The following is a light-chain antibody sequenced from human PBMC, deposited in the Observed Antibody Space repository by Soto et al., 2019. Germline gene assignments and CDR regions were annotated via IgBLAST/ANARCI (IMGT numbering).Light chain of an antibody. J-gene: IGLJ3*02. CDR2: DVS. V-gene: IGLV2-11*01. CDR1: SSDVGGYNY. Sequence: QSALTQPRSVSGSPGQSVTISCTGTSSDVGGYNYVSWYQQHPGKAPKLMFYDVSKRPSGVPDRFSGSKSGNTASLTISGLQAEDEADYYCCSYAGSYTSWVFGGGTQLTVL. CDR3: CSYAGSYTSWV.